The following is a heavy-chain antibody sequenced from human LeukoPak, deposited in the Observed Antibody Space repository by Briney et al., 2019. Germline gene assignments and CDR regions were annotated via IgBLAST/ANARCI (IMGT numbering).Heavy chain of an antibody. V-gene: IGHV3-23*01. CDR1: GFTFSSSA. CDR2: IAFSDGRT. CDR3: ARGDFDY. Sequence: PGGSLRLSCATSGFTFSSSAMYWVRQAPGKGLEWVSIAFSDGRTFYADSVKGRFTISRDSSKDTVFLQMNSLRAEDTAVYYCARGDFDYWGQGTLVTVSS. J-gene: IGHJ4*02.